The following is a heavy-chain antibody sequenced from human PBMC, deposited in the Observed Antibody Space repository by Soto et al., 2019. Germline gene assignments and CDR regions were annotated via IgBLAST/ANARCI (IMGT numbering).Heavy chain of an antibody. D-gene: IGHD3-10*01. CDR3: VKTYGSRNWFDL. V-gene: IGHV4-39*01. Sequence: LQLEESGPGLVKPSETLSLTCTVSGASITGSRYYWGWIRQPPGKGLEWIGTIYHIGSPYYNPSRKCRLTMAVDTSKKQVSLRLTSVTAADTAVYYCVKTYGSRNWFDLWGQGTLVTVSS. J-gene: IGHJ5*02. CDR2: IYHIGSP. CDR1: GASITGSRYY.